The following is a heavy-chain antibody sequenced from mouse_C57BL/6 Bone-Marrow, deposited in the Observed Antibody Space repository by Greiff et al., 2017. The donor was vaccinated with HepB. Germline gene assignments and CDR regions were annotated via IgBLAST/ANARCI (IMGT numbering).Heavy chain of an antibody. Sequence: VKLMESGPGLVQPSQRLSITCTVSGFSLTSYGVHWVRQSPGKGLEWLGVIWRGGSTDYNAAFMSRLNITKDNSKSQVFFKMNSLQADDTAIYYCAKNLHYYGSSYWYFDVWGTGTTVTVSS. D-gene: IGHD1-1*01. CDR1: GFSLTSYG. V-gene: IGHV2-5*01. CDR2: IWRGGST. CDR3: AKNLHYYGSSYWYFDV. J-gene: IGHJ1*03.